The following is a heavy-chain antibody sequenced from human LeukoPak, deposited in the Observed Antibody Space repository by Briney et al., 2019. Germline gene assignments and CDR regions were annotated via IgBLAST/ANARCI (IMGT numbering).Heavy chain of an antibody. J-gene: IGHJ4*02. CDR2: IWYDGSNK. V-gene: IGHV3-33*01. CDR3: ARDWLDIVVVPAAGEY. CDR1: GFTFSSYG. D-gene: IGHD2-2*01. Sequence: PGRSLRLSCAASGFTFSSYGMHWVRQAPGKGLEWVAVIWYDGSNKYYADSVKGRFTISRDNSKNTLYLQMNSLRAEDTAVYYCARDWLDIVVVPAAGEYWGQGTLVTVSS.